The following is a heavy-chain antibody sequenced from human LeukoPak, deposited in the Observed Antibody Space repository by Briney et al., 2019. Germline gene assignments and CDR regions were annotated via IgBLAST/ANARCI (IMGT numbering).Heavy chain of an antibody. V-gene: IGHV3-21*01. CDR2: ISSSSSYI. D-gene: IGHD3-22*01. CDR3: ARDEYYYDSSGYLTTAGFDY. CDR1: GFTFSSYS. Sequence: GGSLRLSCAAPGFTFSSYSMNWVRQAPGKGLEWVSSISSSSSYIYYADSVKGRFTISRDNAKNSLYLQMNSLRAEDTAVYYCARDEYYYDSSGYLTTAGFDYWGQGTLVTDSS. J-gene: IGHJ4*02.